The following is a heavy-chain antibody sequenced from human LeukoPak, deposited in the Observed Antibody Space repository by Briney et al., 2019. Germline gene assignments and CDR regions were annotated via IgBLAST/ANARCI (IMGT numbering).Heavy chain of an antibody. J-gene: IGHJ4*02. CDR3: ARQFLSADTAMLY. D-gene: IGHD5-18*01. Sequence: SETLSLTCTVSGGSISSSSYCWGWIRQPPGKGLEWIGSIYYSGSTYYNPSLKSRVTISVDTSKNQFSLNLSSVAAADTAVYYCARQFLSADTAMLYWGQGALVTVSS. CDR1: GGSISSSSYC. V-gene: IGHV4-39*01. CDR2: IYYSGST.